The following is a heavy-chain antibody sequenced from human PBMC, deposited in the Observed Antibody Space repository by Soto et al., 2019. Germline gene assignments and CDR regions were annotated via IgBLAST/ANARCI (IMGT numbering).Heavy chain of an antibody. CDR2: ITGSGGST. Sequence: EVQLLESGGGLVQPGGSLRLSCAASGFTFSSYAMSWVRQAPGKGLELVSAITGSGGSTYYADSVKGRFTISRDNSKNTLYLQMNRLRAEDTAVYYCAKHPGCSGGSCYLSPYYYYGMDVWGQGTTVTVSS. CDR1: GFTFSSYA. CDR3: AKHPGCSGGSCYLSPYYYYGMDV. V-gene: IGHV3-23*01. J-gene: IGHJ6*02. D-gene: IGHD2-15*01.